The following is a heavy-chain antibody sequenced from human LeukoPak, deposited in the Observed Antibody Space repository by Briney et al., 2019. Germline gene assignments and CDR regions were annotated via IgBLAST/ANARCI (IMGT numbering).Heavy chain of an antibody. CDR2: ISSSSSYI. CDR3: AREGGDYYDSSGPVDY. D-gene: IGHD3-22*01. Sequence: GGSLRLSCAASGFTFSSYSMNRVRQAPGKGLEWVSSISSSSSYIYYADSVKGRFTISRDNAKNSLYLQMNSLRAEDTAVYYCAREGGDYYDSSGPVDYWGQGTLVTVSS. V-gene: IGHV3-21*01. CDR1: GFTFSSYS. J-gene: IGHJ4*02.